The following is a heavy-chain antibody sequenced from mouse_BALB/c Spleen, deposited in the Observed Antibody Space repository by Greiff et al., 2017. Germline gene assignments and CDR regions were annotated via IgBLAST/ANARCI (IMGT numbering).Heavy chain of an antibody. J-gene: IGHJ2*01. CDR2: ISDGGSYT. V-gene: IGHV5-4*02. Sequence: EVQGVESGGGLVKPGGSLKLSCAASGFTFSDYYMYWVRQTPEKRLEWVATISDGGSYTYYPDSVKGRFTISRDNAKNNLYLQMSSLKSEDTAMYYCARATVVDPFDYWGQGTTLTVSS. D-gene: IGHD1-1*01. CDR3: ARATVVDPFDY. CDR1: GFTFSDYY.